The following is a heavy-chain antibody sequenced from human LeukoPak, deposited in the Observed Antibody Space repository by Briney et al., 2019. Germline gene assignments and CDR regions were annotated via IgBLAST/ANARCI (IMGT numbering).Heavy chain of an antibody. CDR2: LNPSGGST. V-gene: IGHV1-46*01. Sequence: ASVKVSCKASGYTFTTYFMHWVRQAPGQGLEWMGILNPSGGSTSYAQKFQGRVTLSRDTSISTAYMELSRLRSDDTAVYYCARIKWSAANDWGQGTLVTVSS. D-gene: IGHD6-13*01. CDR1: GYTFTTYF. CDR3: ARIKWSAAND. J-gene: IGHJ4*02.